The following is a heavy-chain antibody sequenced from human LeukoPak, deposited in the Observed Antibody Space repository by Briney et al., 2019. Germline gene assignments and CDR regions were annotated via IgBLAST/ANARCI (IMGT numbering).Heavy chain of an antibody. CDR3: AREEEWLFDY. CDR1: GGSISSYY. D-gene: IGHD3-3*01. J-gene: IGHJ4*02. V-gene: IGHV4-59*01. Sequence: PSETLSLTCIVSGGSISSYYWSWIPQPPGKGLEWIWYIYYSGSTNYHPSLKSQVTISVDTSKNQFSLKLSSVTAAGTAVYYCAREEEWLFDYWGQGTMVTVSS. CDR2: IYYSGST.